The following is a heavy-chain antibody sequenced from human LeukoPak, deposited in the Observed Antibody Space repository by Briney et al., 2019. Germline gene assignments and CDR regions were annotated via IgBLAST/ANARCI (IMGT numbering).Heavy chain of an antibody. CDR1: GFTFSSNA. CDR3: ARVWDGSYYFDY. J-gene: IGHJ4*02. D-gene: IGHD1-26*01. V-gene: IGHV3-30*01. Sequence: PGRSLRLSCAASGFTFSSNAMHWVRQAPGKGLEWVAVISYDGSNKYYADSVKGRFTISRDNSKNTLYLQMNSLRAEDTAVYYCARVWDGSYYFDYWGQGTLVTVSS. CDR2: ISYDGSNK.